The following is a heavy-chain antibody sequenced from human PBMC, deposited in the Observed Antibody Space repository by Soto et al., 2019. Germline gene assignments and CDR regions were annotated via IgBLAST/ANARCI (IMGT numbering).Heavy chain of an antibody. CDR3: ASTYCSGGSCDDAFDI. Sequence: GGSLRLSCAASGFPFSSYSMNWVRQAPGKGLEWVPPISSSSSYIYYADSVKGRFTISRDNAKNSLYLQMNSLRAEDTAVYYCASTYCSGGSCDDAFDIWGQGTMVTVSS. D-gene: IGHD2-15*01. V-gene: IGHV3-21*01. CDR2: ISSSSSYI. J-gene: IGHJ3*02. CDR1: GFPFSSYS.